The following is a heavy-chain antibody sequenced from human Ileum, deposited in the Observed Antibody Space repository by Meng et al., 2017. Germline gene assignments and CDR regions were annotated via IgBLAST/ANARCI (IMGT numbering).Heavy chain of an antibody. Sequence: VQLQESGPGLVKPSGTLSLTVAVSSGSITSDTYWSWIRQAPGKGLEWISYISKSSIYIYYTDSVKGRFTISRDNAKDSVCLQMNSLRAEDTAVYYCARDGGHRRFDVWGQGTLVTVSS. V-gene: IGHV3-11*01. CDR1: SGSITSDTY. D-gene: IGHD3-16*01. CDR2: ISKSSIYI. J-gene: IGHJ5*02. CDR3: ARDGGHRRFDV.